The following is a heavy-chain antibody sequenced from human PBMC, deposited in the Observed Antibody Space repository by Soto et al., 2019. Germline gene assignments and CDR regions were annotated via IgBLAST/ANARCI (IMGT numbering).Heavy chain of an antibody. D-gene: IGHD2-15*01. CDR3: ARGHDIVVVVAAPKHNWFDP. CDR2: INHSGST. CDR1: GGSFSGYY. J-gene: IGHJ5*02. V-gene: IGHV4-34*01. Sequence: PSETLSLTCAVYGGSFSGYYWSWIRQPAGKGLEWIGEINHSGSTNYNPSLKSRVTISVDTSKNQFSLKLSSVTAADTAVYYCARGHDIVVVVAAPKHNWFDPWGQGTLVTVSS.